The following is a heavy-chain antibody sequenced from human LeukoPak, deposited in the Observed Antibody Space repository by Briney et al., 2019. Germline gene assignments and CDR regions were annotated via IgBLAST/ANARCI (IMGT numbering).Heavy chain of an antibody. D-gene: IGHD2-2*01. CDR2: IKSDGSST. J-gene: IGHJ4*02. V-gene: IGHV3-74*01. CDR3: ARNLYCGSTSCPLDY. CDR1: GFTFSSYW. Sequence: PGGSLRLSCAASGFTFSSYWMHWVRQAPGKGLVWVSRIKSDGSSTSYADSVKGRFTISRDNAKNTLYLQMNSLRAEDTAVYYCARNLYCGSTSCPLDYWGQGTLVTVSS.